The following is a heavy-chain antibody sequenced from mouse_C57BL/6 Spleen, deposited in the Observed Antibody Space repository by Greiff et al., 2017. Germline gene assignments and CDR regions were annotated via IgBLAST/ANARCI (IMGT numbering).Heavy chain of an antibody. CDR1: GFTFSDYG. V-gene: IGHV5-17*01. J-gene: IGHJ1*03. CDR2: ISSGSSTI. Sequence: EVKLVESGGGLVKPGGSLKLSCAASGFTFSDYGMHWVRQAPEKGLEWVAYISSGSSTIYYADTVKGRYTISRDNAKNTLFLQMTSLRSEDTAMYYCARRNLDYGSSYWYFDVWGTGTTVTVSS. CDR3: ARRNLDYGSSYWYFDV. D-gene: IGHD1-1*01.